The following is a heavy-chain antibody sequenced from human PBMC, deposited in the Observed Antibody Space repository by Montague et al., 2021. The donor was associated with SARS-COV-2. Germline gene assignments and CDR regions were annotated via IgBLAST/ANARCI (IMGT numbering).Heavy chain of an antibody. Sequence: SETLSLTCTVSGGSISSYYWNWIRQPPGKGLEWIGYIYYSGSTKYNPSLKSRVTISVDTSKTQISLRLNSVTAADTAVYYCAGDRGRFWHFDLWGRGTLVTVSS. D-gene: IGHD5-12*01. CDR2: IYYSGST. CDR3: AGDRGRFWHFDL. J-gene: IGHJ2*01. V-gene: IGHV4-59*01. CDR1: GGSISSYY.